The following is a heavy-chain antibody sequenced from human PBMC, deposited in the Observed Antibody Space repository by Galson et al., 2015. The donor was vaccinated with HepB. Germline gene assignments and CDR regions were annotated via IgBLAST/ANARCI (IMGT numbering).Heavy chain of an antibody. CDR3: SHRLSFRSGSYYFDY. V-gene: IGHV2-5*02. J-gene: IGHJ4*02. CDR1: GFSLSTSGVG. CDR2: IYWDDDK. Sequence: PALVNPTQTLTLTCTFSGFSLSTSGVGVVWIRQPPGKALEWLALIYWDDDKRYSPSLKSRLTITKDTSKNEVVLTMTNMDPVDTATYYCSHRLSFRSGSYYFDYWGQGTLVTVSS. D-gene: IGHD1-26*01.